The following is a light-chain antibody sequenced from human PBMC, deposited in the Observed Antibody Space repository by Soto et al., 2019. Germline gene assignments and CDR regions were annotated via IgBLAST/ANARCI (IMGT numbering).Light chain of an antibody. CDR3: QRYGSSPRT. J-gene: IGKJ1*01. CDR1: QSVSSN. CDR2: GAS. Sequence: DIVLTQSPGTLSLSPGERATLSCRASQSVSSNLAWYQQKPGQAPRLLIYGASSRATGIPVRFSGSGSGTDFTLTISRLEPEDFAVYYCQRYGSSPRTFGQGTKVDIK. V-gene: IGKV3-20*01.